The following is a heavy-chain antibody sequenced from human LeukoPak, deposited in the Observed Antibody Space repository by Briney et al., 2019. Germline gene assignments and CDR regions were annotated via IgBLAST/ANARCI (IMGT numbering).Heavy chain of an antibody. Sequence: GGSLRLSCVASGFTFRSYPMTWVRQVPGKGLEWVASLTGSGQTTQYADSVKGRFTISRDNSKNTLYLQMNSLRAEDTAAYYCARGEDGYNSWGQGTLVTVSS. CDR3: ARGEDGYNS. J-gene: IGHJ4*02. CDR1: GFTFRSYP. V-gene: IGHV3-23*01. D-gene: IGHD5-24*01. CDR2: LTGSGQTT.